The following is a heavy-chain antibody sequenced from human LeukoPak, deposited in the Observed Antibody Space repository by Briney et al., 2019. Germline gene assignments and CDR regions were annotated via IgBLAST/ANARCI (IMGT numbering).Heavy chain of an antibody. Sequence: PSETLSLTCTVSGYSISSGYYWGWIRQPPGKGLEWIGSIYHSGSTYYNPSLKSRVTISVDTSKNQFSLKLSSVTAADTAVYYCARLRQFNTGTGYFDLWGRGTLVTVSS. CDR1: GYSISSGYY. CDR3: ARLRQFNTGTGYFDL. CDR2: IYHSGST. V-gene: IGHV4-38-2*02. J-gene: IGHJ2*01. D-gene: IGHD1-1*01.